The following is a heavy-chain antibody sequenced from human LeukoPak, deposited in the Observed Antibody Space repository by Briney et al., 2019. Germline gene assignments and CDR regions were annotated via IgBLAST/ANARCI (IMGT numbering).Heavy chain of an antibody. CDR1: GYTFTSYG. D-gene: IGHD6-13*01. Sequence: ASVKVSCKASGYTFTSYGSSGVRQAPGQGLEWMGWISAYNGNTNYAQKLQGRVNMTTDTSTSTAYMELRSLRSDDTAVYYCARDFGPPDIAAAGHFDYWGQGTLVTVSS. CDR2: ISAYNGNT. CDR3: ARDFGPPDIAAAGHFDY. V-gene: IGHV1-18*04. J-gene: IGHJ4*02.